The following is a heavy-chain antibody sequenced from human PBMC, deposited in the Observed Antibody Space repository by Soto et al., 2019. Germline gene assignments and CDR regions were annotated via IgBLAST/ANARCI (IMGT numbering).Heavy chain of an antibody. CDR1: GYTFTSYG. J-gene: IGHJ4*02. V-gene: IGHV1-18*01. Sequence: QVQLVQSGAEVKKPGASVKVSCKASGYTFTSYGISWVRQAPGQGLEWMGGISAYNGNTNYAQKLQGRVTMTTDTSTSTADMELRSLRSDDTAGYYCAIAPRGHFHFDYWGQGTLVTVSS. D-gene: IGHD6-25*01. CDR3: AIAPRGHFHFDY. CDR2: ISAYNGNT.